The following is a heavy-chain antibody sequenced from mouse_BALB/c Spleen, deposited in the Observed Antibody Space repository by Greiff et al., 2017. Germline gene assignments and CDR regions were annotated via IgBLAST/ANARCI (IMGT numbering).Heavy chain of an antibody. CDR2: ISSGGSYT. J-gene: IGHJ4*01. Sequence: EVQLVESGGDLVKPGGSLKLSCAASGFTFSSYGMSWVRQTPDKRLEWVATISSGGSYTYYPDSVKGRFTISRDNAKNTLYLQMSSLKSEDTAMYYCARHDGYYVEYYAMDYWGQGTSVTVSS. CDR3: ARHDGYYVEYYAMDY. V-gene: IGHV5-6*01. D-gene: IGHD2-3*01. CDR1: GFTFSSYG.